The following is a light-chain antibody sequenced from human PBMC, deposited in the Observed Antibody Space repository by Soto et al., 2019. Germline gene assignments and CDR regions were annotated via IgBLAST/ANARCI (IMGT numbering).Light chain of an antibody. J-gene: IGLJ2*01. V-gene: IGLV3-21*02. CDR3: QVWHTNSDHVV. Sequence: SYELTQPRSVSVAPGQTATISCGGNNIGSQGVHWYQQKPPQAPVLVVYDNSDRPSGIPERFSGSKSENTATLTISRVEAGDDADYYCQVWHTNSDHVVFGGGTKVTVL. CDR2: DNS. CDR1: NIGSQG.